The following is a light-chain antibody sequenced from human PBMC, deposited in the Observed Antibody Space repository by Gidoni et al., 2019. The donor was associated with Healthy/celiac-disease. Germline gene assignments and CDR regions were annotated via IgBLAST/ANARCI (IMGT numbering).Light chain of an antibody. CDR2: AAS. J-gene: IGKJ5*01. CDR1: QGISIY. Sequence: DIPLTQPPSSLSASVGDRVTITCRASQGISIYLAWYQQKPGKVPKLLIYAASTLQCGVPSRFSGSGSGTDFTLTISSLQPEDVATYYCQQYNSDPITFGQGTRLEIK. V-gene: IGKV1-27*01. CDR3: QQYNSDPIT.